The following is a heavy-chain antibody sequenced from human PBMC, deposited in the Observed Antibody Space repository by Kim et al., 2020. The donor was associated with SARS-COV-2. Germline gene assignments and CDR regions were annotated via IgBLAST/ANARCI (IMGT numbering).Heavy chain of an antibody. J-gene: IGHJ4*02. V-gene: IGHV3-48*02. CDR2: ISRSSTAI. CDR1: GFTFSSYS. CDR3: ARDLVGDGYNDY. D-gene: IGHD5-12*01. Sequence: GGSLRRSCAASGFTFSSYSMNWVRQAPGKGLKWVSYISRSSTAIYYADSVKGRFTISRDNAKNSLYLQMDSLRDEDTAVYYCARDLVGDGYNDYWGQGTL.